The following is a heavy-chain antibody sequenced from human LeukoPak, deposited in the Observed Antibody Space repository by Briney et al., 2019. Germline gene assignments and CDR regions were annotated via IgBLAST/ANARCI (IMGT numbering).Heavy chain of an antibody. CDR2: FDPEDGEP. CDR1: GYNLNELS. D-gene: IGHD5-24*01. CDR3: VTDHSGLEMSVFDI. J-gene: IGHJ3*02. V-gene: IGHV1-24*01. Sequence: ASVKVSCKVSGYNLNELSMHWLRQTPATGLEWMGGFDPEDGEPIYAHTFEGRATMTVDTSTDTAYMELISLRSEDTAVYYCVTDHSGLEMSVFDIWGQGTMVTVSS.